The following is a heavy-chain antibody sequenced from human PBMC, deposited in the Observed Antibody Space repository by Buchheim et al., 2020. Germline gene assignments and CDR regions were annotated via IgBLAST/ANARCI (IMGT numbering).Heavy chain of an antibody. V-gene: IGHV4-34*01. Sequence: QVQLQQWGAGLLKPSETLSLTCAVYGGSFSGYYWSWIRQPPGKGLEWIGEINRSGSTNYNPSLKSRVTISVDTSKNQFSLRLSSVTAADTAVYYCASNYYDSSGYLPRWGQGTL. CDR2: INRSGST. D-gene: IGHD3-22*01. CDR1: GGSFSGYY. CDR3: ASNYYDSSGYLPR. J-gene: IGHJ4*02.